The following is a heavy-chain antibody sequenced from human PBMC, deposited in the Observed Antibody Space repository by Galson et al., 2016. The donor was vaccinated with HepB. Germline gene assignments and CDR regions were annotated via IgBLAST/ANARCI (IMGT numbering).Heavy chain of an antibody. V-gene: IGHV2-70*04. D-gene: IGHD5-24*01. CDR1: GFSLSTSGVG. CDR3: AREDGYSHFHYGMDV. CDR2: IDWADDK. J-gene: IGHJ6*02. Sequence: VKPTQTLTLTCTFSGFSLSTSGVGVGWIRQPPGKALEWLARIDWADDKFFSTSLKSRLTISKDTSKNQVVLTVTNLDPADTGTYYCAREDGYSHFHYGMDVWGQGTTVTVSS.